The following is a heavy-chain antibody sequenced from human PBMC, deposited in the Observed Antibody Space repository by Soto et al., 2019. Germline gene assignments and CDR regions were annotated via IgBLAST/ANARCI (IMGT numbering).Heavy chain of an antibody. J-gene: IGHJ4*02. CDR3: AHGSCSSADCYPNPYLDY. V-gene: IGHV2-5*02. CDR1: GFSLSTTAEG. Sequence: QITLKESGPTLVKPTQPLTLTCTFSGFSLSTTAEGVGWIRQPPGKALEWLALIYWDDDERYSPSLKSRLTITKDTSKNQVVVTMTNADPVDTATYYCAHGSCSSADCYPNPYLDYWGQGILVTVSS. D-gene: IGHD2-2*01. CDR2: IYWDDDE.